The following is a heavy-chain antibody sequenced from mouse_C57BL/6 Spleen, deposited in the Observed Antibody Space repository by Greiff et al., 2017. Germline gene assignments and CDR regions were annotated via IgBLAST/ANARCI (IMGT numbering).Heavy chain of an antibody. D-gene: IGHD1-1*01. Sequence: QVQLQQPGTELVKPGASVKLSCKASGYTFTSYWMHWVKQRPGQGLEWIGNINPSNGGTNYNEKFKSKATLTVDKSSSTAYMQLSSLTAEDSAVYYCAGYYEGSASLSYAMDYWGQGTSVTVSS. V-gene: IGHV1-53*01. CDR2: INPSNGGT. J-gene: IGHJ4*01. CDR3: AGYYEGSASLSYAMDY. CDR1: GYTFTSYW.